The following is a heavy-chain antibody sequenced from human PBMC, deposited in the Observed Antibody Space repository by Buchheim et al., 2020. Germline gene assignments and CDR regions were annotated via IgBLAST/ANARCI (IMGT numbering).Heavy chain of an antibody. D-gene: IGHD6-19*01. CDR3: ARDGVAVAGSGYFDY. CDR1: GFTFSSYG. Sequence: QVQLVESGGGVVQPGRSLRLSCAASGFTFSSYGMHWVRQAPGKGLEWVAVIWYDGSNIYYADSVKGRFIISRDNSKNTLYLQMNSLRAEDTAVYYCARDGVAVAGSGYFDYWGQGTL. J-gene: IGHJ4*02. CDR2: IWYDGSNI. V-gene: IGHV3-33*01.